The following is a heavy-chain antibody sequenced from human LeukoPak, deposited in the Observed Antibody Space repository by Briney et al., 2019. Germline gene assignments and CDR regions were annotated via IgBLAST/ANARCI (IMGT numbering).Heavy chain of an antibody. D-gene: IGHD2-15*01. CDR3: ARVRYCSGGSCYDKRGPFDY. CDR1: GGSINISY. V-gene: IGHV4-59*06. CDR2: IYYSGST. J-gene: IGHJ4*02. Sequence: SETLSLTCTVSGGSINISYWSWIRQPPGKGLEWIGYIYYSGSTYYNPSLKSRVTISVDTSKNQFSLKLSSVTAADTAVYYCARVRYCSGGSCYDKRGPFDYWGQGTLVTVSS.